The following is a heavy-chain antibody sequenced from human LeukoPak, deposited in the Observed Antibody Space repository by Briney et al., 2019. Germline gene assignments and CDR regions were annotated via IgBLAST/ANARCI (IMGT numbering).Heavy chain of an antibody. CDR1: GGSISSYY. D-gene: IGHD3-22*01. V-gene: IGHV4-59*01. CDR3: ARGRYYDSSGYGIDY. J-gene: IGHJ4*02. CDR2: IYYSGST. Sequence: SETLSLTCTVSGGSISSYYWSWIRQPPGKGLEWIGYIYYSGSTSYNPSLKSRVTISVDTSKNQFSLKLSSVTAADTAVYYCARGRYYDSSGYGIDYWGQGTLVTVSS.